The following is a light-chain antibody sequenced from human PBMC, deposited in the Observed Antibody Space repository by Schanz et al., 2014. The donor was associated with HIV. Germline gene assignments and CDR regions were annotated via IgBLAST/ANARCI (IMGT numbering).Light chain of an antibody. CDR2: DVN. V-gene: IGLV2-8*01. Sequence: QSVLTQPPSASGSPGQSITISCTGLNSDISTYNYVSWYQQNPGKAPNLIIYDVNKRPSAVPDRFSGSRSGNTASLTISGLQPEDEADYYCIAYTSDTVLFGGGTKLTVL. CDR1: NSDISTYNY. J-gene: IGLJ2*01. CDR3: IAYTSDTVL.